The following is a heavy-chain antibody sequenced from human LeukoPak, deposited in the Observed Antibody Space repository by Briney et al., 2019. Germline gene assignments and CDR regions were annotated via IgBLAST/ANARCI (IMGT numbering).Heavy chain of an antibody. CDR1: GFTFSSYA. Sequence: GGSLRLSCAASGFTFSSYAMSWVRQAPGKGLEWVAAIPYDGSNEYYADSVKGRFTISRDNSKNTLYLQMNSLRVEDTAVYYCAGADSWGQGSLVTVSS. CDR2: IPYDGSNE. J-gene: IGHJ4*02. CDR3: AGADS. V-gene: IGHV3-30-3*01.